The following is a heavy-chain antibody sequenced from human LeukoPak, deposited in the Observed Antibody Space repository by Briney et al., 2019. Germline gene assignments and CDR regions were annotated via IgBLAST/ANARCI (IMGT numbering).Heavy chain of an antibody. J-gene: IGHJ4*02. CDR3: AKVPASRGNY. Sequence: PGGSLRLSCAASGFTFSSYGMHWVRQAPGKGLEWVAFIWYDGSNKYYAGSVKGRFTISRDNSKNTLYLQMNSLRAEDTAVYYCAKVPASRGNYWGQGTLVTVSS. CDR1: GFTFSSYG. CDR2: IWYDGSNK. V-gene: IGHV3-30*02. D-gene: IGHD1-26*01.